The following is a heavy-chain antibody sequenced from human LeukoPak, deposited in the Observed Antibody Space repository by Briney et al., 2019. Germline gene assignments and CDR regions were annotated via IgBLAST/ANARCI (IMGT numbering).Heavy chain of an antibody. CDR3: ARGGKKTAMVTS. CDR1: GGSISSGGYF. D-gene: IGHD5-18*01. Sequence: SETLSLTCTVSGGSISSGGYFWNWIRQLPGKGLEWIGYICSSGSTYNPSLKSRVIISLDTSKNQFSLKLNSVTAADTAVYYCARGGKKTAMVTSWGQGTLVTVPS. CDR2: ICSSGST. J-gene: IGHJ4*02. V-gene: IGHV4-31*03.